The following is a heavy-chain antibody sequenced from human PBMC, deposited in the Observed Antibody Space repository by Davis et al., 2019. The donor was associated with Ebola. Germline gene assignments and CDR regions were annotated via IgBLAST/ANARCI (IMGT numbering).Heavy chain of an antibody. Sequence: LRLSCAVSGGSISSGGYSWSWIRQPPGKGLEWIGYIYHSGSTYYNPSLKSQVTISVDRSKNQFSLKLSSVTAADTAVYYCARGKPFGSSFWFDPWGQGTLVTVSS. CDR2: IYHSGST. D-gene: IGHD6-13*01. CDR1: GGSISSGGYS. CDR3: ARGKPFGSSFWFDP. V-gene: IGHV4-30-2*01. J-gene: IGHJ5*02.